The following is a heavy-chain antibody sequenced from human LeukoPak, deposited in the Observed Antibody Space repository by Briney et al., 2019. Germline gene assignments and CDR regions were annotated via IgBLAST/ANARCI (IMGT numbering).Heavy chain of an antibody. CDR1: GFTFSSYS. CDR3: AKAGTGTNMIFDY. J-gene: IGHJ4*02. Sequence: GGSLRLSCAASGFTFSSYSMNWVRQAPGKGLEWVSSISSSSSYIYYADSVKGRFTISRDDAKNSLYLQMNSLRAEDTAVYYCAKAGTGTNMIFDYWGQGTLVTVSS. CDR2: ISSSSSYI. V-gene: IGHV3-21*01. D-gene: IGHD1-1*01.